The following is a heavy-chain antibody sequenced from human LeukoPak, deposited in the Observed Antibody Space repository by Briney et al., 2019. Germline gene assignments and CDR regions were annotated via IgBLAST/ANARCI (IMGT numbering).Heavy chain of an antibody. Sequence: GRSLRLSCAASGFTFSTHGMHWVRQAPGKGLEWVAVISYDGSNKYYTDSVKGRFTISRDNSKNTLYLQMNSLRAEDTAVYYCAKASNGGSYYGVIIDYWGQGTLVTVSS. J-gene: IGHJ4*02. D-gene: IGHD1-26*01. CDR1: GFTFSTHG. CDR3: AKASNGGSYYGVIIDY. V-gene: IGHV3-30*18. CDR2: ISYDGSNK.